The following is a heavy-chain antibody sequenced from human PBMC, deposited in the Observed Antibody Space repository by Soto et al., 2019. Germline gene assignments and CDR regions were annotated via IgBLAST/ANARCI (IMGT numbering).Heavy chain of an antibody. V-gene: IGHV3-23*01. CDR3: AKDRRGYSGYDSAPDAFDI. CDR1: GFTFSSYA. D-gene: IGHD5-12*01. CDR2: ISGSGGST. J-gene: IGHJ3*02. Sequence: EVQLLESGGGLVQPGGSLRLSCAASGFTFSSYAMSWVRQAPGKGLEWVSAISGSGGSTYYADSVKGRFTISRDNSKNTLYLQMNSLRAEDTAVYYCAKDRRGYSGYDSAPDAFDIWGQGTMVTVSS.